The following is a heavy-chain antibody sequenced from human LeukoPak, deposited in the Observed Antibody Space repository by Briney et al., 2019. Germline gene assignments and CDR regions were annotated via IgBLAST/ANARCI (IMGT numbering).Heavy chain of an antibody. J-gene: IGHJ6*03. V-gene: IGHV1-2*06. CDR3: ARGRITMVRGVIISYYMDV. Sequence: ASVKVSCKASGYTFTGYYMHWVRQAPGQGLEWMGRINPNSGGTNYAQKFQGRVTMTRDTSISTAYMELSRLRSDDTAVYYCARGRITMVRGVIISYYMDVWGEGTTVIVSS. CDR1: GYTFTGYY. CDR2: INPNSGGT. D-gene: IGHD3-10*01.